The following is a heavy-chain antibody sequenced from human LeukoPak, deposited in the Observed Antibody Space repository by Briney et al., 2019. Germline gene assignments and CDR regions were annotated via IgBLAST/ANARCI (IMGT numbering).Heavy chain of an antibody. J-gene: IGHJ4*02. V-gene: IGHV3-30*18. D-gene: IGHD5-12*01. Sequence: GGSLRLSCAASGFTFSNYARHWVRQAPGKGLEWVALISYDGSNKNYAYSVKGRFTISRANSKNTLYLQMNSLRAEDTAVYYCAKGLSMVATTGFDYWGQGTLVTVSS. CDR3: AKGLSMVATTGFDY. CDR1: GFTFSNYA. CDR2: ISYDGSNK.